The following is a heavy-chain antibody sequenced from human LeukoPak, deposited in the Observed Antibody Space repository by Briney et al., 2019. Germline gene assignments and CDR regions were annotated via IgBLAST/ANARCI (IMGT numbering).Heavy chain of an antibody. CDR2: IYYSGST. V-gene: IGHV4-59*01. D-gene: IGHD1-26*01. J-gene: IGHJ3*02. Sequence: SETLSLTCTVSGGSISSYYWSWIRQPPGKGLEWIGYIYYSGSTNYNPSLKSRVTISVDTSKNQFSLKLSSVTAADTAVYYCARKWYSGSYRDAFDIWGQGTMVTVSS. CDR3: ARKWYSGSYRDAFDI. CDR1: GGSISSYY.